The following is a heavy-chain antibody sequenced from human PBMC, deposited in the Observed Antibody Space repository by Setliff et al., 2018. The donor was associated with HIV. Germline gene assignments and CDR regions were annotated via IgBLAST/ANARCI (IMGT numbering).Heavy chain of an antibody. D-gene: IGHD3-22*01. CDR2: ISHSVNT. Sequence: PSETLSLTCTVSGGSVTNTKSYWGWIRQPPGKGLEWIASISHSVNTYYNPSLNSRVTISLDTSKNQFSLKLTSVTAADTAVYYCANRLYYYDSSGSLREEGFDPWGQGTLVTVSS. J-gene: IGHJ5*02. CDR3: ANRLYYYDSSGSLREEGFDP. V-gene: IGHV4-39*01. CDR1: GGSVTNTKSY.